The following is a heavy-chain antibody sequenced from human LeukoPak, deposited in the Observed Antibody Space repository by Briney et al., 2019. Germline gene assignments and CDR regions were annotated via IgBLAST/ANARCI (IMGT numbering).Heavy chain of an antibody. J-gene: IGHJ3*02. Sequence: PGGSLRLSCAASGFTFSSYSMNWVRQAPGKGLEWVSYISSSSSTIYYADSVKGRFTISRDNAKNSLYLQMNSLRAEDTAVYYCARDRTYSGYRGNAFDIWSQGTMVTVSS. CDR3: ARDRTYSGYRGNAFDI. CDR2: ISSSSSTI. CDR1: GFTFSSYS. D-gene: IGHD5-12*01. V-gene: IGHV3-48*01.